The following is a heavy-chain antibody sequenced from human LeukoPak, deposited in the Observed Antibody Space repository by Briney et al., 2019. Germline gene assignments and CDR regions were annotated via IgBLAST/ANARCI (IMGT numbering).Heavy chain of an antibody. CDR1: GYTFTSYA. D-gene: IGHD6-13*01. J-gene: IGHJ5*02. V-gene: IGHV7-4-1*02. Sequence: KXSCXASGYTFTSYAMNWVRQAPGQGLEWXGWINTNTGNPTYAQGFTGRFVFSLDTSVSTGYLQISSLKAEDTAVYYYARSRIAAAINWFDPWGQGTLVTVSS. CDR3: ARSRIAAAINWFDP. CDR2: INTNTGNP.